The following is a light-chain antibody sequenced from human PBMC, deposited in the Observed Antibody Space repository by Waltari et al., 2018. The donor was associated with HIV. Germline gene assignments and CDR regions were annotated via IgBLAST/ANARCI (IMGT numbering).Light chain of an antibody. CDR3: QQRTNWPPYS. Sequence: EIVLTQSPATLSLSPGERATLSCRASQSVGSYLAWYQQKPGQAPRLLIYDASNTATGIPARFSGSGSGTDFTLTISSLEPEDFAVYYCQQRTNWPPYSFGQGTKLEIK. J-gene: IGKJ2*03. V-gene: IGKV3-11*01. CDR2: DAS. CDR1: QSVGSY.